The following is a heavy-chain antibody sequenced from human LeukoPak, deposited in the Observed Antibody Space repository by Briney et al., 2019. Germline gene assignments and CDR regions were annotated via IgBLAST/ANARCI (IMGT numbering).Heavy chain of an antibody. CDR3: AAVGTANWFDP. V-gene: IGHV3-74*01. D-gene: IGHD4-23*01. CDR1: GFTFSSSW. CDR2: INSDESST. Sequence: PGGSLRLSCAASGFTFSSSWMHWVRQAPGKGLVWVSRINSDESSTNYADSVQGRFTISRDNAKNTLYLQMNSPRAEDTAVYYCAAVGTANWFDPWGQGTLVTVSS. J-gene: IGHJ5*02.